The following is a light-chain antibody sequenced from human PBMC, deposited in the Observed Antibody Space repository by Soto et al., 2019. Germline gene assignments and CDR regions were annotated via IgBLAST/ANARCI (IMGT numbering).Light chain of an antibody. CDR2: GAS. V-gene: IGKV3-15*01. J-gene: IGKJ1*01. Sequence: EIVMTQSPVTLSVSPGERATLSCRSSQSVSGNYIAWYQQKPGQAPRLLIYGASTRATGIPGRFTGSGSATDFTLNITSLQSEDFAVYYCQQYSAWPLTFGQGTTVEIK. CDR1: QSVSGN. CDR3: QQYSAWPLT.